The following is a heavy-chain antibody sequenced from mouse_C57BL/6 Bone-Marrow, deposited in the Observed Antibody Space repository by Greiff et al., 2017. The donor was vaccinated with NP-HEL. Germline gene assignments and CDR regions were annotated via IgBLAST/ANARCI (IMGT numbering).Heavy chain of an antibody. CDR1: GYAFTNYL. D-gene: IGHD3-1*01. J-gene: IGHJ2*01. Sequence: VQLQQSGAELVRPGTSVKVSCKASGYAFTNYLIEWVKQRPGQGLEWIGVINPGSGGTNYNEKFKGKATLTVDQSSSTAYMQLSSLTSEASAVYFCARSGYLDYGGQGNTLTVTS. CDR3: ARSGYLDY. CDR2: INPGSGGT. V-gene: IGHV1-54*01.